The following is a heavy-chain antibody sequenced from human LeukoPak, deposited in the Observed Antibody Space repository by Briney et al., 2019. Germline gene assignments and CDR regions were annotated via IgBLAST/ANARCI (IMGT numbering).Heavy chain of an antibody. CDR1: GFTFSSYA. CDR2: ISGSGGST. CDR3: AKGDQTIVGATWIYFDY. D-gene: IGHD1-26*01. Sequence: GGSLRLSCAASGFTFSSYAMSWVRQAPGKGLEWVSAISGSGGSTYYADSVKGRFTISRDNSKNMLYLQMNSLRAEDTAVYYCAKGDQTIVGATWIYFDYWGQGTLVTVSS. J-gene: IGHJ4*02. V-gene: IGHV3-23*01.